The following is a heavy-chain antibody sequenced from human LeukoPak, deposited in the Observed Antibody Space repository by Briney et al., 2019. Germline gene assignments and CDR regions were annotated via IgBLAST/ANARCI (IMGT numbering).Heavy chain of an antibody. CDR1: GYTFTGYY. D-gene: IGHD4-17*01. V-gene: IGHV1-2*04. CDR3: ARALGYGDYSYFQH. J-gene: IGHJ1*01. CDR2: INPNSGGT. Sequence: GASVKVSCKASGYTFTGYYMHWVRQAPGQGLEWMGWINPNSGGTNYAQKFQGWVTMTRDTSISTAYMELSRLRSDDTAVYYCARALGYGDYSYFQHWGQGTLVTVSS.